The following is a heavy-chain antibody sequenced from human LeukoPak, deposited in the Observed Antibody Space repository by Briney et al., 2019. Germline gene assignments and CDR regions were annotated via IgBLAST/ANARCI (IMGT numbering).Heavy chain of an antibody. Sequence: SETLSLTCTVSGGSISSTSYYWGWIRQPPGKGLECIGSIFYSGRTYFNPSLKSRVTTSVDTSKNQFSLKLSSVTAADTAVYYCARIKYSGPVDYWGQGTLVTVSS. V-gene: IGHV4-39*07. CDR1: GGSISSTSYY. D-gene: IGHD5-12*01. CDR2: IFYSGRT. CDR3: ARIKYSGPVDY. J-gene: IGHJ4*02.